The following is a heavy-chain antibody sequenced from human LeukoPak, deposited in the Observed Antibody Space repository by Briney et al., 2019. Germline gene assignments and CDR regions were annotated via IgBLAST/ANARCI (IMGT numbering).Heavy chain of an antibody. Sequence: SETLSLTCIVSGGSLTNYYWTWIRQPPGKGLEWIGYIYYSGSTNYNPSLKSRVTISVDTSKNQFSLKLSSVTAADTAVYYCARIGHEDYYFDYWGQGTLVTVSS. V-gene: IGHV4-59*01. CDR2: IYYSGST. J-gene: IGHJ4*02. CDR3: ARIGHEDYYFDY. CDR1: GGSLTNYY.